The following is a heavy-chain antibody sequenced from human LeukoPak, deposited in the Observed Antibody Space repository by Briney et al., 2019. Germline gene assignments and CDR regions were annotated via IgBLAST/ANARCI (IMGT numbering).Heavy chain of an antibody. J-gene: IGHJ5*02. Sequence: GASVNVSCTASGGTFSSYAISWVRQAPGQGLEWMGGIIPIFGTANYAQKFQGRVTITADESTSTAYMELSSLRSEDTAVYYCAAQSGYYSGGWFDPWGQGTLVTVSS. D-gene: IGHD2-15*01. CDR2: IIPIFGTA. CDR1: GGTFSSYA. CDR3: AAQSGYYSGGWFDP. V-gene: IGHV1-69*13.